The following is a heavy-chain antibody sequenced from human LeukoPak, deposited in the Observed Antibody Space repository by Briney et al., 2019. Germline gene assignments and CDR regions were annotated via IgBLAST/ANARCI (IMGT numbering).Heavy chain of an antibody. V-gene: IGHV3-23*01. CDR3: AKDGGGYEPFDY. D-gene: IGHD5-12*01. Sequence: QTGGSLRLSCAASGFTFSSYAMSWVRQAPGKGLEWVSAISGSGGSTYYADSVRGRFTISRDNSKNTLFLQMNSLRAEDTAVYYCAKDGGGYEPFDYWGQGTLVTVSS. CDR2: ISGSGGST. CDR1: GFTFSSYA. J-gene: IGHJ4*02.